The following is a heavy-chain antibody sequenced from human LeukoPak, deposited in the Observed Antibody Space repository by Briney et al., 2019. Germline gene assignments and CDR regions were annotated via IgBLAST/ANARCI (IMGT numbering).Heavy chain of an antibody. CDR1: GGSISSYY. D-gene: IGHD2-2*01. J-gene: IGHJ4*02. V-gene: IGHV4-4*07. Sequence: SETLSLTCTVSGGSISSYYWSWIRQPAGKGLEWIGRIYTSGSTNYNPSLKSRVTMSVDTSKNQFSLKLSSVTAADTAVYYCARERREQLLPPYTRSVTYFDYWGQGTLVTVSS. CDR3: ARERREQLLPPYTRSVTYFDY. CDR2: IYTSGST.